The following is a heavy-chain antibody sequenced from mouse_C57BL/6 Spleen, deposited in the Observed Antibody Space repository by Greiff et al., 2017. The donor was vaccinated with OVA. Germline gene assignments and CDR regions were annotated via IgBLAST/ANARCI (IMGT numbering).Heavy chain of an antibody. V-gene: IGHV3-6*01. Sequence: EVQLQESGPGLVKPSQSLSLTCSVTGYSITSGYYWNWIRQFPGNKLEWMGYISYDGSNNYNPSLKNRISITRDTSKNQFFLKLNSVTTEDTATYYCARAGGYPHFDYWGQGTTLTVSS. D-gene: IGHD2-2*01. CDR2: ISYDGSN. J-gene: IGHJ2*01. CDR3: ARAGGYPHFDY. CDR1: GYSITSGYY.